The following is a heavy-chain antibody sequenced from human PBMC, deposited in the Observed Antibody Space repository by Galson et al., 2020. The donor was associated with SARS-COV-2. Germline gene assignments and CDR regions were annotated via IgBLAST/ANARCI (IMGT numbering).Heavy chain of an antibody. J-gene: IGHJ4*02. D-gene: IGHD2-8*01. CDR3: TTDGGYVDY. CDR2: DGSIT. Sequence: DGSITRYADSVKGRFTISRDNAKNTLYLQMNSLKTEDTAVYYCTTDGGYVDYWGQGTLVTVSS. V-gene: IGHV3-74*01.